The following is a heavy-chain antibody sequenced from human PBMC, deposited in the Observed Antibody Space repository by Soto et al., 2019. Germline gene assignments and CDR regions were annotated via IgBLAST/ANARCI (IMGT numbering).Heavy chain of an antibody. CDR2: TYYRSKWYF. CDR1: GDSVSTNTAA. D-gene: IGHD2-2*01. V-gene: IGHV6-1*01. J-gene: IGHJ3*02. CDR3: TRTRGQLPADAFDI. Sequence: SQTLSLTCAISGDSVSTNTAAWNWVRQSPSRGLEWLGMTYYRSKWYFDYAVSVKSRITITPDTSKNQFSLHLDSVTPGDTAVYYCTRTRGQLPADAFDIWGLGTMVTVSS.